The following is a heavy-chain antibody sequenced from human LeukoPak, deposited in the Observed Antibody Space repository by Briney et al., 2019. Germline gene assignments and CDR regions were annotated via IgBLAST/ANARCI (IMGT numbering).Heavy chain of an antibody. CDR1: GFSFSNSY. J-gene: IGHJ4*02. CDR3: ARLLGFVTTFDY. Sequence: EAGGSLRLSCGTSGFSFSNSYMSGVRQGPGQGREGVATIWPDGSEKKYMVSLRDRFTISRDNARDLLFLQMNRLSVEDTAVYFCARLLGFVTTFDYWGQGALVTVSS. V-gene: IGHV3-7*01. CDR2: IWPDGSEK. D-gene: IGHD4-17*01.